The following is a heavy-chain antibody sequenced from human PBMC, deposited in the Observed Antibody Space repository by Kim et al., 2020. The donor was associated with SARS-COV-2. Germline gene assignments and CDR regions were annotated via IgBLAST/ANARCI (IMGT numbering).Heavy chain of an antibody. Sequence: NKYYADSVKGRFTISRDNSKNTLYLQMNSLRAEDTAVYYCAKGSGGYFDYWGQGTLVTVSS. V-gene: IGHV3-30*02. CDR2: NK. D-gene: IGHD6-19*01. CDR3: AKGSGGYFDY. J-gene: IGHJ4*02.